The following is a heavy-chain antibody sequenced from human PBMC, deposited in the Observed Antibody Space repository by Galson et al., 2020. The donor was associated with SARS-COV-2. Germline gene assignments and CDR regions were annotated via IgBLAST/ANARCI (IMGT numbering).Heavy chain of an antibody. CDR3: ARDQSREYSSSVDLVD. CDR2: INSDGSST. D-gene: IGHD6-6*01. Sequence: GESLKISCAASGFTFSSYWMHWVRQAPGKGLVWVSRINSDGSSTSYADSVKGRFTISRDNAKNTLYLQMNSLRAEDTAVYYCARDQSREYSSSVDLVDWGHGTLVTVSS. J-gene: IGHJ4*01. V-gene: IGHV3-74*01. CDR1: GFTFSSYW.